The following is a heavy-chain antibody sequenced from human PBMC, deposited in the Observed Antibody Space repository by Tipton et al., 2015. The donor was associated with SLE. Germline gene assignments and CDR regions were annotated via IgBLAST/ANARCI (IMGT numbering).Heavy chain of an antibody. CDR2: ILPMFGVT. D-gene: IGHD5-12*01. Sequence: QSGAEVKKPGSSLKVSCKASGGTFTRSAISWVRQAPGQGLEWMGGILPMFGVTNYAQKFQGRVTITTDASTTTAFMEMSSLRFDDTAVYYCARGSSGYDSSYYMDVWGQGTTVTVSS. V-gene: IGHV1-69*05. CDR3: ARGSSGYDSSYYMDV. J-gene: IGHJ6*03. CDR1: GGTFTRSA.